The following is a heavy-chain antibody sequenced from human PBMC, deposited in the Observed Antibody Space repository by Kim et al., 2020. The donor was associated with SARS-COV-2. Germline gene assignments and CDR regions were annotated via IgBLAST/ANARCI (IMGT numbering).Heavy chain of an antibody. J-gene: IGHJ4*02. CDR3: AEGDDFHGSGRGIYYFDY. CDR2: VVGGDSDT. D-gene: IGHD3-10*01. V-gene: IGHV3-23*01. Sequence: GGSLRLSCTVSGFTFSNYAMSWVRQAPGKGLEWVSTVVGGDSDTYYASSVKGRFTISRDNSKNTLYLQMNNLRVEDTALYYCAEGDDFHGSGRGIYYFDYWGQGTLVTVSS. CDR1: GFTFSNYA.